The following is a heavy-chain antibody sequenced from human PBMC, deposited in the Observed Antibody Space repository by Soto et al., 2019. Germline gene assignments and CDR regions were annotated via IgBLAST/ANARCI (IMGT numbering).Heavy chain of an antibody. Sequence: GGSLRLSCAASGFTFSSYDMHWVRQAIGKGLEWVSGIGTAGDTYYPGSVKGRLTISRENAKNSLYLQMNSLRVEDTAVYYCGRGFGRGVAAIGDVWGQGTTVTVSS. D-gene: IGHD2-15*01. CDR1: GFTFSSYD. J-gene: IGHJ6*02. CDR3: GRGFGRGVAAIGDV. V-gene: IGHV3-13*01. CDR2: IGTAGDT.